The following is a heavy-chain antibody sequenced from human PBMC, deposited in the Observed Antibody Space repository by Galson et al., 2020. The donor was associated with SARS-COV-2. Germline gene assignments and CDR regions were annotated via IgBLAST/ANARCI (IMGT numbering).Heavy chain of an antibody. Sequence: SETLSPPSTVSGRSIPPTTYFSRCLRPPPGTGLAWIGPLYYGGTTYYNPSLRRRVTMSVDTSRNQFSLQLNSVTAADPAVYYCARRGGTVTTQHFELWGRGTLVTVSS. CDR2: LYYGGTT. V-gene: IGHV4-39*01. D-gene: IGHD4-17*01. CDR1: GRSIPPTTYF. J-gene: IGHJ2*01. CDR3: ARRGGTVTTQHFEL.